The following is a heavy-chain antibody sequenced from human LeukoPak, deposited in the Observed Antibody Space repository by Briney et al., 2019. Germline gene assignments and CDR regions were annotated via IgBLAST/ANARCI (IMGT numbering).Heavy chain of an antibody. D-gene: IGHD6-6*01. CDR1: GVSISSDNW. J-gene: IGHJ2*01. CDR3: ARGRIAARPGYWYFDL. V-gene: IGHV4-4*02. CDR2: INHSGST. Sequence: SGTLSLTCAVCGVSISSDNWWSWIRQPPGKGLEWIGEINHSGSTNYNPSLKSRVTISVDTSKNQFSLKLSSVTAADTAVYYCARGRIAARPGYWYFDLWGRGTLVTVSS.